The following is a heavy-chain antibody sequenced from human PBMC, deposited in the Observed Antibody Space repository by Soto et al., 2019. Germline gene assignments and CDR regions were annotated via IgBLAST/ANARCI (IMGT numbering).Heavy chain of an antibody. CDR1: GYTFTSYY. Sequence: ASVKVSCKASGYTFTSYYMHWVRQAPGQGLEWMGIINPSGGSTSYAQKFQGRVTMTRDTSTSTVYMELSSLRSEDTAVYYCARAQGLCTSTTCYPWYFEFWGHGTLVTVSS. CDR2: INPSGGST. J-gene: IGHJ2*01. D-gene: IGHD2-2*01. V-gene: IGHV1-46*01. CDR3: ARAQGLCTSTTCYPWYFEF.